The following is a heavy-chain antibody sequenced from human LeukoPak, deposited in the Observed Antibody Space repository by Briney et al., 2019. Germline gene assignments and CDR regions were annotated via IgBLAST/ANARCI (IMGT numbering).Heavy chain of an antibody. Sequence: PGGSLRLSCAASGFTFSNYAMSWVRQAPGKGLEWVSTINDRGIATYYADSVKGRFTISRDNSKNTLYLQMNSLRAEDTAVYYCAKSPSTGVVVPAVIQLYDYWGQGTLVTVSS. CDR2: INDRGIAT. D-gene: IGHD2-2*01. CDR1: GFTFSNYA. J-gene: IGHJ4*02. CDR3: AKSPSTGVVVPAVIQLYDY. V-gene: IGHV3-23*01.